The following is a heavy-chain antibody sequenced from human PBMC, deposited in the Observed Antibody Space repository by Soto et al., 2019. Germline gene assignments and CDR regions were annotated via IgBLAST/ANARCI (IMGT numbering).Heavy chain of an antibody. J-gene: IGHJ4*02. CDR1: GFTFSSHA. CDR3: AKDYHGSGSYYFLDY. V-gene: IGHV3-23*01. Sequence: PGGSLRLSCAASGFTFSSHAMSWVRQGPGKGLEWVSGISGSGGSTNYADSVKGRFTISRDNSKNTLYLQMNSLRAEDTAVYYCAKDYHGSGSYYFLDYWGQGTLVTVSS. CDR2: ISGSGGST. D-gene: IGHD3-10*01.